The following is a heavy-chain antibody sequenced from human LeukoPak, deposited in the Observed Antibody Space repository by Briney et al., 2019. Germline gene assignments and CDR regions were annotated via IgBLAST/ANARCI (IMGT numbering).Heavy chain of an antibody. CDR3: AGMGTYDYVWGSYRYSADY. CDR2: IYYSGST. D-gene: IGHD3-16*02. Sequence: PSETLSLTCTVSGGSISSYYWSWIRQPPGKGLEWIGYIYYSGSTNYNPSLKSRVTISVDTSKNQFSLKLSSVTAADTAVYYCAGMGTYDYVWGSYRYSADYWGQGTLVTVSS. V-gene: IGHV4-59*08. CDR1: GGSISSYY. J-gene: IGHJ4*02.